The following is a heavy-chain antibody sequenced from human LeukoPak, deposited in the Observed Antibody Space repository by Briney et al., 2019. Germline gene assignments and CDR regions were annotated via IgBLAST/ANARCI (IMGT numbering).Heavy chain of an antibody. CDR1: GGSISSSSYY. CDR3: ARGDCSSTSCYLGS. Sequence: SETLSLTCTVSGGSISSSSYYWSWIRQPPGKGLEWIGYIYYSGSTNYNPSLKSRVTISVDPSKNQFSLKLSSVTAADTAVYYCARGDCSSTSCYLGSWGQGTLVTVSS. D-gene: IGHD2-2*01. CDR2: IYYSGST. V-gene: IGHV4-61*01. J-gene: IGHJ5*02.